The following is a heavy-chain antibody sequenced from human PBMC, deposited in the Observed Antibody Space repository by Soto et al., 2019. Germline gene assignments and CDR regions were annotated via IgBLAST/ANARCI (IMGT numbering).Heavy chain of an antibody. J-gene: IGHJ6*02. Sequence: QVQLQQWGAGLLKASETLSLTCAVYGGSFSVYSWSWIRQPPRKGLEWIGDINDSGSANYNPSLRSRVTISVDRSMSQFSLKVTSVTAADTAVYFCARGSKKFHLLSTQSLDGWGQGTTVTVSS. CDR2: INDSGSA. CDR1: GGSFSVYS. D-gene: IGHD1-26*01. V-gene: IGHV4-34*02. CDR3: ARGSKKFHLLSTQSLDG.